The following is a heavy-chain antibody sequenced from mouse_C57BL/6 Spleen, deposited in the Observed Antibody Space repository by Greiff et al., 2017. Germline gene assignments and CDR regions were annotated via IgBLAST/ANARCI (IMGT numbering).Heavy chain of an antibody. CDR2: IHPNSGST. D-gene: IGHD3-2*02. V-gene: IGHV1-64*01. J-gene: IGHJ2*01. CDR3: AREAQAISCDY. CDR1: GYTFTSYW. Sequence: QVQLQQPGAELVKPGASVKLSCKASGYTFTSYWMPWVKQRPGQGLEWIGMIHPNSGSTNYNEKFKSKATLTVDKSSSTAYLQLSSLTSEDSAVYYCAREAQAISCDYWGQGTTLTVSS.